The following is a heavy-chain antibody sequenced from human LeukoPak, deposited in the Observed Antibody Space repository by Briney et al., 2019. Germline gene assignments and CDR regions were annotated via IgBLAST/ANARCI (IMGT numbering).Heavy chain of an antibody. CDR2: INHSAKT. V-gene: IGHV4-34*01. CDR3: ARTSPHRYSSSWPRRWGPAFDP. D-gene: IGHD6-13*01. J-gene: IGHJ5*02. Sequence: SETLSLTCAVYGGSFNRFAWNWVRQPPGKGLEWIGEINHSAKTSYNPSLKSRVTISVDTSKNQFSLKLSSVTAADTAVYYCARTSPHRYSSSWPRRWGPAFDPWGQGTLVTVSS. CDR1: GGSFNRFA.